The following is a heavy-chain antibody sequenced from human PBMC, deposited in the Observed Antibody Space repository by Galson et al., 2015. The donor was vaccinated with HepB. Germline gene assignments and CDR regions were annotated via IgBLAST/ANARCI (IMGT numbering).Heavy chain of an antibody. CDR1: GFTFSIYS. D-gene: IGHD2-2*01. CDR3: ARGWTSTTLTDYYGMDV. J-gene: IGHJ6*02. V-gene: IGHV3-48*01. Sequence: SLRLSCAVSGFTFSIYSMDWLRQAPGKGLEWISYIGATDNSMYYADSVKGRFTISRDNAKNSLYLQMNSLRAEDTAVYYCARGWTSTTLTDYYGMDVWGQGTTVIVSS. CDR2: IGATDNSM.